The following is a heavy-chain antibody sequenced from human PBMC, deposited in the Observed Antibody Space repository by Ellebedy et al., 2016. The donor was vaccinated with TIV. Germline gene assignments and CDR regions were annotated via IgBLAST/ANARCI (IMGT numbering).Heavy chain of an antibody. V-gene: IGHV3-74*01. J-gene: IGHJ4*02. CDR3: AGGGSGYINY. Sequence: GESLKISCAASGFTFSSSWMHWVRQGTGKGLVRVSRIKTDGTTTNYADSVKGRFTVSRDNAKDTLYLQMNSLRAEDTAVYYCAGGGSGYINYWGQGSPVTVSS. CDR1: GFTFSSSW. D-gene: IGHD5-18*01. CDR2: IKTDGTTT.